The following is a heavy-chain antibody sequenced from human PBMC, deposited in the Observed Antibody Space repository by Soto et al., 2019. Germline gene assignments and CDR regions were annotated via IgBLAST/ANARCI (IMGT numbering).Heavy chain of an antibody. D-gene: IGHD3-10*01. CDR3: ARRPLGVRGDIYYYYYMDV. J-gene: IGHJ6*03. V-gene: IGHV4-34*01. Sequence: SETLSLTCAVYGGSFSGYYWSWIRQPPGKGLEWIGEINHSGSTNYNPSLKSRVTISVDTSKNQFSLKLSSVTAADTAVYYCARRPLGVRGDIYYYYYMDVWGKGTTVTVSS. CDR2: INHSGST. CDR1: GGSFSGYY.